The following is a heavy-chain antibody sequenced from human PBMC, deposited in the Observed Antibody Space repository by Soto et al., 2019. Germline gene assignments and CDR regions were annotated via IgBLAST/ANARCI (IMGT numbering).Heavy chain of an antibody. Sequence: PSETLSLTCAVYGGSFSGYYWSWIRQPPGKGLEWIGEINHSGSTNYNPSLKSRVTISVDTSKNQFSLKLSSVTAADTAVYYCARGSGPATPYYYYYYGMDVWGQGTTVTVSS. V-gene: IGHV4-34*01. CDR2: INHSGST. D-gene: IGHD2-15*01. CDR1: GGSFSGYY. CDR3: ARGSGPATPYYYYYYGMDV. J-gene: IGHJ6*02.